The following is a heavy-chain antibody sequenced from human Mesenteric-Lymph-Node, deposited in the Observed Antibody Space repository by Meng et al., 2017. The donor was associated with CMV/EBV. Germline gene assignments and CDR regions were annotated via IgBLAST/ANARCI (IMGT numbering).Heavy chain of an antibody. CDR3: AKVGEHYDFWNIPQFAFDI. CDR1: G. J-gene: IGHJ3*02. V-gene: IGHV3-13*01. D-gene: IGHD3-3*01. CDR2: IGTAGDT. Sequence: GESLKISCAASGMHWVRQATGKGLEWVSAIGTAGDTYYPGSVKGRFTISRENAKNSLYLQMNSLRAGDTAVYYCAKVGEHYDFWNIPQFAFDIWGQGTTVTVSS.